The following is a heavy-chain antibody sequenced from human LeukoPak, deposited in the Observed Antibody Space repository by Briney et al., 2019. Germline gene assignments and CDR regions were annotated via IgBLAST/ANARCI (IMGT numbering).Heavy chain of an antibody. CDR3: ARRAVRYDSSGYYSIIDY. CDR1: GHTFTSYY. V-gene: IGHV1-46*01. CDR2: INPSGGST. D-gene: IGHD3-22*01. J-gene: IGHJ4*02. Sequence: ASVKVSCKASGHTFTSYYMHWVRQAPGQGLEWMGIINPSGGSTSYAQKFQGRVTMTRDTSTSTVYMELSSLRSEDTAVYYCARRAVRYDSSGYYSIIDYWGQGTLVTVSS.